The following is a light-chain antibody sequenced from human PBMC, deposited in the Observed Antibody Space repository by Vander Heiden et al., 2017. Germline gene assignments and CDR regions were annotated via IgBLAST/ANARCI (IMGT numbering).Light chain of an antibody. CDR2: DVS. V-gene: IGLV2-14*01. J-gene: IGLJ2*01. Sequence: QSALTRPASVSGSPVQAITISCTGTSSDVGGYNYVSWYQQHPGKAPKLMIYDVSNRPAGFSNRFSGSKAVNTASLTISGLQAEDEADYYFSSYTSSSPVVFGGGTKLTVL. CDR1: SSDVGGYNY. CDR3: SSYTSSSPVV.